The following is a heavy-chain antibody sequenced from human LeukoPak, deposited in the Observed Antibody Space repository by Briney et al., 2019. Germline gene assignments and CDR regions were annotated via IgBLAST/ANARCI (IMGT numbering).Heavy chain of an antibody. CDR3: AKERAVVPRGGMDV. J-gene: IGHJ6*02. V-gene: IGHV3-23*01. Sequence: GGSLSLSCAASGFTFSSYAMSWVRQAPGKGLEWVSAISGSGDSTYYADSVKGRFTISRDNSKNTLYLQMNSLRGEDTAVYYCAKERAVVPRGGMDVWGQGTTVTVSS. D-gene: IGHD2-2*01. CDR2: ISGSGDST. CDR1: GFTFSSYA.